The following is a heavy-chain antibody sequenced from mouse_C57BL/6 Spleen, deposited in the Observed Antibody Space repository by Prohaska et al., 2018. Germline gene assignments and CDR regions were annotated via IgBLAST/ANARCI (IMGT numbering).Heavy chain of an antibody. CDR2: IYPGGGYT. V-gene: IGHV1-63*01. D-gene: IGHD3-2*02. Sequence: QVQLQQSGAELVRPGTSVKMSCKASGYTFTNYWIGWAKQRPGHGLEWIGDIYPGGGYTNYNEKFKGKATLTADKSSSTAYMQFSSLTSEDSAIYYCARTAQATFDYWGQGTTLTVSS. J-gene: IGHJ2*01. CDR3: ARTAQATFDY. CDR1: GYTFTNYW.